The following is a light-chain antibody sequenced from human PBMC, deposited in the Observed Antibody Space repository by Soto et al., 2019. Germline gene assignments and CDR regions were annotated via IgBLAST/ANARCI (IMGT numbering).Light chain of an antibody. CDR2: AAS. CDR1: QSIITY. CDR3: QHRSK. V-gene: IGKV3-11*01. J-gene: IGKJ4*02. Sequence: ELVLTQSPATLSLFPGERATLSCRASQSIITYVAWYQQKPGQAPRLLMSAASNRATGIPARFSGSGSGTDFTLTISSLEPVDFAVYYCQHRSKFGGGTKVEI.